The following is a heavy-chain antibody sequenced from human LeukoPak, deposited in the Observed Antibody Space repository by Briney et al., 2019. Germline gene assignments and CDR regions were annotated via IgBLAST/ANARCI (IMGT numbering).Heavy chain of an antibody. CDR1: GFSFSSHG. Sequence: GGSLRLSCAASGFSFSSHGMNWVRQGPGKGLEWVSGISSSGDITYYEDSVKGRFTISRDNSKNTLYLQMNSLRAEDTAVYYCAKDAGITIFGVAPNNWFDPWGQGTLVTVSS. J-gene: IGHJ5*02. D-gene: IGHD3-3*01. CDR2: ISSSGDIT. CDR3: AKDAGITIFGVAPNNWFDP. V-gene: IGHV3-23*01.